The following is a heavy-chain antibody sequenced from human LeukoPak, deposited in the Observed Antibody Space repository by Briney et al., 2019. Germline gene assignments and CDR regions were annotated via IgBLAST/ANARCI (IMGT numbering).Heavy chain of an antibody. CDR2: IYHSGST. D-gene: IGHD3-10*01. Sequence: ASETLSLTCTVSGGSISSYYWSWIRQPPGKGLEWIGYIYHSGSTYYNPSLKSRVTISVDRSKNQFSLKLSSVTAADAAVYYCAREAHGNGDWFDPWGQGTLVTVSS. V-gene: IGHV4-59*12. J-gene: IGHJ5*02. CDR3: AREAHGNGDWFDP. CDR1: GGSISSYY.